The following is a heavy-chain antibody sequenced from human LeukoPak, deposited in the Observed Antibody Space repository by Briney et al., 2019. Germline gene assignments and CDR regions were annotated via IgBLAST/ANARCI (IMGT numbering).Heavy chain of an antibody. D-gene: IGHD5-18*01. CDR3: ARPKHTAMVTALAYFAY. J-gene: IGHJ4*02. Sequence: PSETLSLTCAVSGGSISSCGYSWSWIRQPPGKALEWIGYIYHSGSTYYNPSLKSRVTISVDRSKNQFSLKLSSVTAPATAVYYCARPKHTAMVTALAYFAYSGPGTPVTVSS. CDR2: IYHSGST. V-gene: IGHV4-30-2*01. CDR1: GGSISSCGYS.